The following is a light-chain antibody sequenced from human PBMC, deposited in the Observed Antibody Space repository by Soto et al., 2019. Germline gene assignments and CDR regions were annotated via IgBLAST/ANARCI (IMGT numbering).Light chain of an antibody. V-gene: IGKV3-15*01. CDR1: QSVSSN. J-gene: IGKJ5*01. Sequence: EIVMTQSPATLSVSPGERATLSCRASQSVSSNLAWYQQKPGQAPRLLIYGASTRATGIPARFSGSGSGTAFTPTISRLQSEDFAVYYCQQYNNWPPITFGQGTRLEIK. CDR2: GAS. CDR3: QQYNNWPPIT.